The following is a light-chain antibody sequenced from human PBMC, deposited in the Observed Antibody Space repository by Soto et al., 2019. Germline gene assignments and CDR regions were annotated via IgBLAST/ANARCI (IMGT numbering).Light chain of an antibody. Sequence: EIVLIQSPATLSLSPGERATLSCRASQSVSSSLAWYQQNPGQAPRLLLFDASNRATGIPVRFSGSGSGTDFTLTISSLEPEDFTVYYCQQHSNWPLTFGGGTRVEIK. V-gene: IGKV3-11*01. J-gene: IGKJ4*01. CDR2: DAS. CDR1: QSVSSS. CDR3: QQHSNWPLT.